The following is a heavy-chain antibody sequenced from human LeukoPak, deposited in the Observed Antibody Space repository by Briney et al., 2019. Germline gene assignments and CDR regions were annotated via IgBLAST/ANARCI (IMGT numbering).Heavy chain of an antibody. Sequence: SQTLSLTCTVSGGSISSGDYYWSWLRQPPGKGLEWIGYIYYSGSTYYNPSLKSRVTISVDTSKNQFSLKLSSVTAADTAVYYCARVKFWSGYYPVFDYWGQGTLVTVSS. CDR2: IYYSGST. CDR3: ARVKFWSGYYPVFDY. D-gene: IGHD3-3*01. CDR1: GGSISSGDYY. J-gene: IGHJ4*02. V-gene: IGHV4-30-4*01.